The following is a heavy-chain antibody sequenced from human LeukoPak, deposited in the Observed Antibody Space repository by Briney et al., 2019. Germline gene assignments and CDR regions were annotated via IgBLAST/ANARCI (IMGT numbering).Heavy chain of an antibody. Sequence: GGSLRLSCAAFGFTFSSYTMNWVRQPPGKGLEWVSNIGTSSTTIYYADSVKGRFTISRDNAKNSLYLQMNSLRAEDTAVYYCAKSGGNWGQGTLVTVSS. CDR1: GFTFSSYT. D-gene: IGHD3-16*01. CDR3: AKSGGN. J-gene: IGHJ4*02. V-gene: IGHV3-48*01. CDR2: IGTSSTTI.